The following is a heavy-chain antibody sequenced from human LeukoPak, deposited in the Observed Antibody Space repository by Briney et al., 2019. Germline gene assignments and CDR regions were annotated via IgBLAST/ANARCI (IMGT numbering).Heavy chain of an antibody. Sequence: GGSLRRSCPASGFTSGDYAMSWVRQAPGKGREWVGFIRSKAYGGTTEYAASVKGRFTISRDDSKSIAYLQMNSLKTEDTAVYYCTRASYGSGSYSIFDYWGQGTLVTVSS. CDR2: IRSKAYGGTT. D-gene: IGHD3-10*01. J-gene: IGHJ4*02. V-gene: IGHV3-49*04. CDR3: TRASYGSGSYSIFDY. CDR1: GFTSGDYA.